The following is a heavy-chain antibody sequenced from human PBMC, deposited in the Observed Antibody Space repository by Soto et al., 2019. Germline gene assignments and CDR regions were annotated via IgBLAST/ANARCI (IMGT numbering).Heavy chain of an antibody. J-gene: IGHJ4*02. CDR3: AKDTYYYDSSGYYVFDY. D-gene: IGHD3-22*01. Sequence: GGSLRLSCADSGFTFSNYGMHWDRQAPGKGLEWVAAISYDGSNKYYADSVEGRFTISRDNSKSTVYLQMNSLRAEDTAIYYCAKDTYYYDSSGYYVFDYWGQGALVTVSS. CDR2: ISYDGSNK. CDR1: GFTFSNYG. V-gene: IGHV3-30*18.